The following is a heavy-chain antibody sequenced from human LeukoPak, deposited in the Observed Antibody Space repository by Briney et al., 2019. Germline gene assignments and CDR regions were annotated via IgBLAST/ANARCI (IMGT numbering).Heavy chain of an antibody. CDR1: GGSISSYY. CDR2: LYYSGST. J-gene: IGHJ4*02. Sequence: PSETLSLTCTVSGGSISSYYWTWIRQPPGKGLEWIGSLYYSGSTNYNPSLKSRVTISVDTSKNQFSLKLSSVTAADTAVYYCARRHVEYSSSSDPYYFDYWGQGTLVTVSS. D-gene: IGHD6-6*01. V-gene: IGHV4-59*01. CDR3: ARRHVEYSSSSDPYYFDY.